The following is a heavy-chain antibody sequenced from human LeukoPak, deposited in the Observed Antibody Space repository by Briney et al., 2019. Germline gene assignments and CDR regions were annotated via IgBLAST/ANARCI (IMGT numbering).Heavy chain of an antibody. CDR1: GGSFSHYY. CDR3: SRGRDESKTGDS. D-gene: IGHD3-9*01. J-gene: IGHJ4*02. V-gene: IGHV4-34*01. CDR2: IHPYGFT. Sequence: SETLSLTCAIYGGSFSHYYWSWIRQAPGKGLEWIGEIHPYGFTSVNPSLKSRVSIVPDTSKNQFSLTLTSVTAADTAVYYCSRGRDESKTGDSWGQGSLVTVSS.